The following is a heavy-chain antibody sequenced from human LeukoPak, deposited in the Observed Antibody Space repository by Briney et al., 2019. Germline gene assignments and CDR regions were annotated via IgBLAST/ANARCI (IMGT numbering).Heavy chain of an antibody. Sequence: SETLSLTCTVSGGSISSFYWSWIRQPAGKGLEWIGRIYTSGTTNYNPSLKSRVTMSVDMSKNQFSLKLSSVTAADTAVYYCARDLRYSSSWYYFDYWGQGPLVTVSS. CDR3: ARDLRYSSSWYYFDY. CDR1: GGSISSFY. V-gene: IGHV4-4*07. J-gene: IGHJ4*02. CDR2: IYTSGTT. D-gene: IGHD6-13*01.